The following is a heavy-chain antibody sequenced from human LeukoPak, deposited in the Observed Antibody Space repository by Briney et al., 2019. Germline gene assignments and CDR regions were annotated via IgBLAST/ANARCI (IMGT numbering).Heavy chain of an antibody. CDR3: ARAIHLVGAFDI. CDR2: INSEGTST. V-gene: IGHV3-74*01. J-gene: IGHJ3*02. D-gene: IGHD1-26*01. Sequence: GGSLRLSCAASGFTFSSYWMHWVRQAPGRGLVCVSRINSEGTSTSYADSVKGRFTISRDNAKNTLYLQMNSLGAEDTAVYYCARAIHLVGAFDIWGQGTMVTVSS. CDR1: GFTFSSYW.